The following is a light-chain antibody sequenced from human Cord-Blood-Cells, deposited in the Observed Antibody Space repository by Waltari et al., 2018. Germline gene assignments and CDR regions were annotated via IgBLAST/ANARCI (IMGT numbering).Light chain of an antibody. J-gene: IGKJ4*01. V-gene: IGKV1-13*02. CDR1: QGISSA. Sequence: AIQLTQSPSSLSASVGDRDTITCRASQGISSALACYQQKPGKAPKLLIYDASSLESGVPSRFSGSGSGTDFTLTISSLQPEDFATYYCQQFNSYPLTFGGGTKVEIK. CDR2: DAS. CDR3: QQFNSYPLT.